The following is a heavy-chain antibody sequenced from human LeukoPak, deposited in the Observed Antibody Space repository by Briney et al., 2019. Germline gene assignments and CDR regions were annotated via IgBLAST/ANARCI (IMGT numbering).Heavy chain of an antibody. CDR1: GYSFTSYW. V-gene: IGHV5-51*01. D-gene: IGHD3-22*01. CDR2: IYPGDSDT. Sequence: GESLKISCQGSGYSFTSYWIGWVRQMPGKGLEWMGIIYPGDSDTRYSPSFQGQVTISADKSISTAYLQWSSLKASDTAMYYCARQGIYYYDSSGYNNWFDPWGQGTLVTVSS. J-gene: IGHJ5*02. CDR3: ARQGIYYYDSSGYNNWFDP.